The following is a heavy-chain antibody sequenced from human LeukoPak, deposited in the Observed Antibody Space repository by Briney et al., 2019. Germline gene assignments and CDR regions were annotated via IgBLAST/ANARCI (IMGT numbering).Heavy chain of an antibody. D-gene: IGHD6-6*01. J-gene: IGHJ4*02. Sequence: GGSLRLSCAASGFTFSDYYMSWIRQAPGKGLEWVSYISSRSSYTKYADSVKGRFTISRDNAKNSLHLQMNSLRAEDTAVYYCARSYSSSRGTFDYWGQGTLVTVSS. V-gene: IGHV3-11*06. CDR1: GFTFSDYY. CDR2: ISSRSSYT. CDR3: ARSYSSSRGTFDY.